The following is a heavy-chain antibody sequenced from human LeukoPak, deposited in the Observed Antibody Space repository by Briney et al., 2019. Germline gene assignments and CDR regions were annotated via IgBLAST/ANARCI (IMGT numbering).Heavy chain of an antibody. Sequence: ASVMVSCKASGGTFSSYAISWVRQAPGQGLEWMGGIIPIFGTANYAQKFQGRVTITADESTSTAYMELRSLRSDDTAVYYCARGGDYYDSSGNDYWGQGTLVTVSS. V-gene: IGHV1-69*13. CDR2: IIPIFGTA. CDR1: GGTFSSYA. D-gene: IGHD3-22*01. CDR3: ARGGDYYDSSGNDY. J-gene: IGHJ4*02.